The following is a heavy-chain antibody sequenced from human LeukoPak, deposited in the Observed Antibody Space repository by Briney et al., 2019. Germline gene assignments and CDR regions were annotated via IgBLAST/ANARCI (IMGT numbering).Heavy chain of an antibody. J-gene: IGHJ4*02. V-gene: IGHV1-2*02. CDR3: ARGTHDVLGPVDY. CDR2: INPNGGGT. CDR1: GYAFTGYY. D-gene: IGHD3-10*02. Sequence: ASVKVSCKASGYAFTGYYMHWVRQAPGQGLEWMGWINPNGGGTNYAQKFQGRVTMTRDTSISTAYMEMNRLRSDDTAMYYCARGTHDVLGPVDYWGQGTLVTVSS.